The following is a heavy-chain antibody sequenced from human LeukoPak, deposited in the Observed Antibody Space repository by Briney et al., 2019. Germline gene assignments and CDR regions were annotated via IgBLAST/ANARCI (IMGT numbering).Heavy chain of an antibody. D-gene: IGHD4-23*01. CDR2: IGPHSSAT. Sequence: ASMKVSCKSSGFTFTDYYIHWVRHAPGQGLEGMGYIGPHSSATSSPQEFQGRVTMTRDTSISTAHMALTRLTSDDTAVYYFAREGNGLLSKDCDFGGQGTLVSVSS. V-gene: IGHV1-2*02. CDR1: GFTFTDYY. J-gene: IGHJ4*02. CDR3: AREGNGLLSKDCDF.